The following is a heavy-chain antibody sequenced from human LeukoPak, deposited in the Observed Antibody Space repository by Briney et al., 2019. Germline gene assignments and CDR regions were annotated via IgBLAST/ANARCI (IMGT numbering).Heavy chain of an antibody. CDR3: ARDLNCSGGSCYSGY. Sequence: ASVKVSCKASGYTFTSYAMNWVRQAPGQGLEWMGWISAYNGNTNYAQKLQGRVTMTTDTSTSTAYMELRSLRSDDTAVYYCARDLNCSGGSCYSGYWGQGTLVTVSS. J-gene: IGHJ4*02. D-gene: IGHD2-15*01. CDR2: ISAYNGNT. CDR1: GYTFTSYA. V-gene: IGHV1-18*01.